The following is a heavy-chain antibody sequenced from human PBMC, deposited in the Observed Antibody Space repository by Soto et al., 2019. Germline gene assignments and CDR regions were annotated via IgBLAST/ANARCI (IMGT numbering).Heavy chain of an antibody. CDR3: ARAEGITIFGVVIIASDY. V-gene: IGHV3-21*01. J-gene: IGHJ4*02. D-gene: IGHD3-3*01. Sequence: EVQLVESGGGLVKPGGSLRLSCAAYGFTFSSYSMNWVRQAPGKGQEWVSSISSSSSYIYYADSVKGRFTISRDNAKNSLYLQMNSLRAEDTAVYYCARAEGITIFGVVIIASDYWGQGTLVTVSS. CDR2: ISSSSSYI. CDR1: GFTFSSYS.